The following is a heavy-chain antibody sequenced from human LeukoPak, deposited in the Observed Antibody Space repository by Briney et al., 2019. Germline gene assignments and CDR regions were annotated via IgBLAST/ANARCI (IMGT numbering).Heavy chain of an antibody. V-gene: IGHV3-74*01. CDR3: ARESLGYYDSSGYYYSGYYYYYYYMDV. D-gene: IGHD3-22*01. CDR1: GFTFSSYW. Sequence: PGGSLRLSCAASGFTFSSYWMHWVRQAPGKGLVWVSRINTDGSSTSYADSVKGRFTISRDNAKNTLYLQMNSLRAEDTAVYYCARESLGYYDSSGYYYSGYYYYYYYMDVWGKGTTVTVSS. J-gene: IGHJ6*03. CDR2: INTDGSST.